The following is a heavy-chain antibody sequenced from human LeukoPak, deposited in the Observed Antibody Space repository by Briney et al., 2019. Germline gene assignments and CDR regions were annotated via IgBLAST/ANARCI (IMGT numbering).Heavy chain of an antibody. J-gene: IGHJ6*02. V-gene: IGHV3-30-3*01. Sequence: GGSLRLSCAASGFTFSSYAMHWVRQAPGKGLEWVAVISYDGSNKYYADSVKGRFTISRDNSKNTLYLQMNSLRAEDTAVYYCARNLYCSSTSCYIYYYYGMDVWGRGTTVTVSS. D-gene: IGHD2-2*01. CDR3: ARNLYCSSTSCYIYYYYGMDV. CDR1: GFTFSSYA. CDR2: ISYDGSNK.